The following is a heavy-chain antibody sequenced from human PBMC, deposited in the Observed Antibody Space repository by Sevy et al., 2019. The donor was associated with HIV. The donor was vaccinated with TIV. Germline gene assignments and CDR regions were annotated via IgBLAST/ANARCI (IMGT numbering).Heavy chain of an antibody. CDR2: IRGRGDTT. Sequence: GGSLRLSCAASGFTFSSLAMSWVRQAPGKGLEWVSAIRGRGDTTYYTDSVKGRFTISRDNAKNSLYLQMNSLRDEDTAVYYCARVHPDEHYFDYWGQGTLVTVSS. V-gene: IGHV3-23*01. J-gene: IGHJ4*02. CDR3: ARVHPDEHYFDY. CDR1: GFTFSSLA.